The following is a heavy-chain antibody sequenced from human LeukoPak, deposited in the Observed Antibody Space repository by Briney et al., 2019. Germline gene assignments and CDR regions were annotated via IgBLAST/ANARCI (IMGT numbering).Heavy chain of an antibody. CDR3: ARDRLWLGELSWDY. Sequence: GASVKVSCKASGYTFTSYGISWVRQAPGQGLEWMGWISAYNGNTNYAQKLQGRVTMTTDTSTSTAYMELRSLRSDDTAVYYCARDRLWLGELSWDYWGQGTLVTVSS. J-gene: IGHJ4*02. V-gene: IGHV1-18*01. CDR1: GYTFTSYG. D-gene: IGHD3-10*01. CDR2: ISAYNGNT.